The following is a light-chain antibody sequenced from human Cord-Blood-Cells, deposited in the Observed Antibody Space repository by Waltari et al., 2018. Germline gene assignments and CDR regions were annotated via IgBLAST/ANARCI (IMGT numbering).Light chain of an antibody. Sequence: DIQMTQSPSSLPASVGDRVNITCRASQGMSSYLNWYQQKPGKAPKLLIYAASSLQSGVPSRFSGSGSGTDFTLTISSLQPEDFATYYCQQSYSTPYTFGQGTKLEIK. J-gene: IGKJ2*01. CDR3: QQSYSTPYT. CDR2: AAS. CDR1: QGMSSY. V-gene: IGKV1-39*01.